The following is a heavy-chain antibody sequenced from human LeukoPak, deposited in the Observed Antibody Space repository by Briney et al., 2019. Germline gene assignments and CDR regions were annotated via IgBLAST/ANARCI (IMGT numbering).Heavy chain of an antibody. CDR3: ARVPPIETTVITPHYYFDL. D-gene: IGHD4-23*01. CDR2: IYSSGST. V-gene: IGHV4-31*03. Sequence: KPSETLSLTCTVSGGSISSGGYYWSWIRQHPGKGLEWIGYIYSSGSTYYNPSLKSRLTISLDTSKSHLSLQLSAVTAADTAVYYCARVPPIETTVITPHYYFDLWGRGTLVTVSS. J-gene: IGHJ2*01. CDR1: GGSISSGGYY.